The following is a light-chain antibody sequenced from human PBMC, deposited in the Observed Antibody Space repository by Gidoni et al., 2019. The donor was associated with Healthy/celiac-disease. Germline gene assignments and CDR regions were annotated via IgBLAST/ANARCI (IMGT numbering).Light chain of an antibody. Sequence: QSVLTQPPSVSGAPRQRVTISCTGSSSNIGAGYDVHWYQQLPGTAPKLLTYGNSNRPSGVPDRFSGSKSGTSASLAITGLQAEDEADYYCQSYDSSSWVFGGGTKLTVL. CDR3: QSYDSSSWV. CDR1: SSNIGAGYD. V-gene: IGLV1-40*01. CDR2: GNS. J-gene: IGLJ3*02.